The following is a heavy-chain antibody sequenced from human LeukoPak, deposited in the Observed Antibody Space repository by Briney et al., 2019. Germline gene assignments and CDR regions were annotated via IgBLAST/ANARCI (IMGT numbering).Heavy chain of an antibody. CDR2: ISGSGGNT. J-gene: IGHJ6*02. CDR3: AKIGGYCSSTSCADV. D-gene: IGHD2-2*01. V-gene: IGHV3-23*01. CDR1: GFTFSSYA. Sequence: GGSLRLSCAASGFTFSSYAMSWVRQAPGKGLEWVSAISGSGGNTYYADSVKGRFTISRDNSKNTLHLQMNSLRAEDTAVYYCAKIGGYCSSTSCADVWAKGLRSPSP.